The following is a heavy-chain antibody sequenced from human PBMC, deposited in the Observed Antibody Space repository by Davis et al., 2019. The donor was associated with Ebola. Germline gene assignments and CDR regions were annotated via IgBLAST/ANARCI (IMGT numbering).Heavy chain of an antibody. CDR3: AKDRSTMIVVVPWGGWFDP. CDR1: GFTFSSYA. V-gene: IGHV3-23*01. CDR2: ISGSGGST. J-gene: IGHJ5*02. Sequence: PGGSLRLSCAASGFTFSSYAMSWVRQAPGKGLEWVSAISGSGGSTYYADSVKGRFTISRDNSKNTLYLQMNSLRAEDTAVYYCAKDRSTMIVVVPWGGWFDPWGQGTLVTVSS. D-gene: IGHD3-22*01.